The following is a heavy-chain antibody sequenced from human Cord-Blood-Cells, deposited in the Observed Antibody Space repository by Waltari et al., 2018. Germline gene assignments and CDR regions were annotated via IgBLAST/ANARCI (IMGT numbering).Heavy chain of an antibody. V-gene: IGHV1-2*02. J-gene: IGHJ5*02. CDR3: ARSRRITIHNWFDP. Sequence: QVQLVQSGAEVKKPGASVKVSCKASGYTFTGYYMHWVRQAPGQGLEWMGWVNPNVVGTNKSQKFQGRVNMTRDTSISTAYMELSRLRSDDTAVYYCARSRRITIHNWFDPWGQGTLVTVSS. D-gene: IGHD3-3*01. CDR2: VNPNVVGT. CDR1: GYTFTGYY.